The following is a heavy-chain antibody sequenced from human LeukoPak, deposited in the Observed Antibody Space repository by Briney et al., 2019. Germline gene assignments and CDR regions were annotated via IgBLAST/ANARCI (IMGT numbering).Heavy chain of an antibody. Sequence: SETLSLTCTVSGGSISSSSYYWGWLRQPPGEGLEWIGEINQSGSTKYNPSLKSRVTISVDTSKNQFSLKVSSVTAADTAVYYCARGGPSGYTVWGQGTLVTVPS. CDR1: GGSISSSSYY. J-gene: IGHJ4*02. D-gene: IGHD5-12*01. V-gene: IGHV4-39*07. CDR2: INQSGST. CDR3: ARGGPSGYTV.